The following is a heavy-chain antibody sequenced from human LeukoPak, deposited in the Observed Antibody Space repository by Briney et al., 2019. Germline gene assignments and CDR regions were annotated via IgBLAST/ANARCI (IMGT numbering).Heavy chain of an antibody. V-gene: IGHV1-46*01. CDR2: TNPSGGST. Sequence: ASVKVSCKASGYTFTSYYMHWVRQAPGQGLEWMGITNPSGGSTSYAQKFQGRVTMTRDTSTSTVYMELSSLRSEDTAVYYCARESDSGSYNDGYFDYWGQGTLVTVSS. CDR1: GYTFTSYY. CDR3: ARESDSGSYNDGYFDY. D-gene: IGHD1-26*01. J-gene: IGHJ4*02.